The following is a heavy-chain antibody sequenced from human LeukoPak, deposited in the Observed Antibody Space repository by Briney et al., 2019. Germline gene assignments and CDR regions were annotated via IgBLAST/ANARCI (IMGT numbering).Heavy chain of an antibody. Sequence: SQTLSLTCAISGDSVSRNNIAWNWIRQSPSRGLEWLGRTYYNSQWYNDYAVSVRSRITINPDTSKNQFSLQLNSVTPEDTAVYFCARGRDVVVVPAADFDYWGQGTTVTVSS. CDR3: ARGRDVVVVPAADFDY. V-gene: IGHV6-1*01. CDR1: GDSVSRNNIA. J-gene: IGHJ4*03. D-gene: IGHD2-2*01. CDR2: TYYNSQWYN.